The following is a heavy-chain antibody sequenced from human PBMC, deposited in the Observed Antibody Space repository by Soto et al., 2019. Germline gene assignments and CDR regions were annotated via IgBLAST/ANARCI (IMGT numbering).Heavy chain of an antibody. Sequence: EVQLLESGGGLVQPGGSLRLSCAGSGFIFSSFAMSWVRQAPGKGLEWVSAISGSGKNRQYAASVEGRFTISRDNYKNTLYLELNSLRAEDTALYYCAKTAVGVNWNEDHALDMWGQGTMVTVSS. CDR1: GFIFSSFA. D-gene: IGHD1-1*01. J-gene: IGHJ3*02. V-gene: IGHV3-23*01. CDR2: ISGSGKNR. CDR3: AKTAVGVNWNEDHALDM.